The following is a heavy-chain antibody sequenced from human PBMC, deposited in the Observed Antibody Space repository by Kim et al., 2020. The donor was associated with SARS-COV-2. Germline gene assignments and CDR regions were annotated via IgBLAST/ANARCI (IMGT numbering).Heavy chain of an antibody. J-gene: IGHJ4*02. D-gene: IGHD3-10*01. V-gene: IGHV3-9*01. CDR2: ISWNSGSI. CDR3: AKVMVRGVIGGFDY. Sequence: GGSLRLSCAASGFTFDDYAMHWVRQAPGKGLEWVSGISWNSGSIGYADSVKGRFTISRDNAKNSLYLQMNSLRAEDTALYYCAKVMVRGVIGGFDYWGRGTLVTVSS. CDR1: GFTFDDYA.